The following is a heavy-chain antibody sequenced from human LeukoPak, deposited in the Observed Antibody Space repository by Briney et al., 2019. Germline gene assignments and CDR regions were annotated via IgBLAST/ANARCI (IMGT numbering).Heavy chain of an antibody. Sequence: AGSLTLTCAASGCTIGDYGLTWVRQAPGKGLELVSGVNWNCGSIGYADSVKGRFTISRDNAKNSLYLQMNSLRAEDTAVYYCARERATLYYYYYMDVWGKGTTVTVSS. CDR1: GCTIGDYG. V-gene: IGHV3-20*04. D-gene: IGHD5-12*01. CDR2: VNWNCGSI. J-gene: IGHJ6*03. CDR3: ARERATLYYYYYMDV.